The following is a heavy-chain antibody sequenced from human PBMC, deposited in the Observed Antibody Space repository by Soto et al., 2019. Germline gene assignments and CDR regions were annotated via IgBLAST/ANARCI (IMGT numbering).Heavy chain of an antibody. CDR3: ARWVGATSFDY. D-gene: IGHD1-26*01. CDR2: IYYSGST. CDR1: GGSISSGGYY. V-gene: IGHV4-31*03. J-gene: IGHJ4*02. Sequence: SETLSLTCTVSGGSISSGGYYWSWIRQHPGKGLEWIGYIYYSGSTFYNPSLKSRVTISVDTSKNQFSLKLSSVTAADTAVYYCARWVGATSFDYWGQGTLVTVSS.